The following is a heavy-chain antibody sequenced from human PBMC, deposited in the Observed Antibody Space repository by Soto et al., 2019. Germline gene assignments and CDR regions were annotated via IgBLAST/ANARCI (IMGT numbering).Heavy chain of an antibody. CDR3: ARADEYCSSTSCYRGPNLDV. V-gene: IGHV3-30-3*01. CDR1: GFTFSSYA. CDR2: ISYDGSNK. Sequence: PGGSLRLSCAASGFTFSSYAMHWVRQAPGKGLEWVAVISYDGSNKYYADSVKGRFTISRDNSKNTLYLQMNSLRAEDTAVYYCARADEYCSSTSCYRGPNLDVWGQGTTVTVSS. J-gene: IGHJ6*02. D-gene: IGHD2-2*01.